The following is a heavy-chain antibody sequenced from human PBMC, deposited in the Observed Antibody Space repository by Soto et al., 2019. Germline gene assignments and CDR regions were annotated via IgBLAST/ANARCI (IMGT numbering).Heavy chain of an antibody. CDR3: ARDLDRSVSTCVGDPDV. CDR1: GDTFSTHT. CDR2: IIPLLGMT. Sequence: HVQLLQSGAEVKKPGSSVKVSCHASGDTFSTHTITWVRQAPGQGLEWVGRIIPLLGMTDYAQRFQGRITLTADKSTSTACLVLSGLRPEVTARYYCARDLDRSVSTCVGDPDVWGTGTAVTVSS. D-gene: IGHD2-21*01. J-gene: IGHJ6*03. V-gene: IGHV1-69*08.